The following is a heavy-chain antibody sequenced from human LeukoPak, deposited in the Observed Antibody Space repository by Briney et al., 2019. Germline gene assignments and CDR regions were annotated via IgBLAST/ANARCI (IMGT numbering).Heavy chain of an antibody. CDR1: GGSFSGYY. Sequence: SETLSLTCAVYGGSFSGYYWSWIRQPPGKGLEWIREINHSGSTNYNPSLKSRVTISVDTSKNQFSLKLSSVTAADTAVYYCARIRTAARNWFDPWGQGTLVTVSS. CDR2: INHSGST. V-gene: IGHV4-34*01. J-gene: IGHJ5*02. CDR3: ARIRTAARNWFDP. D-gene: IGHD6-25*01.